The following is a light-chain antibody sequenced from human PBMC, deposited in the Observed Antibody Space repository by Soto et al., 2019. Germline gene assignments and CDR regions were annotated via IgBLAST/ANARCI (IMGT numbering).Light chain of an antibody. V-gene: IGLV1-40*01. J-gene: IGLJ3*02. CDR3: QSYDSTLSGSGV. CDR2: VNN. Sequence: QAVVTQPPSVSGAPGQRVTISCTGSSSNIGAGYDVHWYQHLPGTAPKLLIYVNNNRPSGVPDRFSGSKSGTSASLAITGLQAEDEADYYCQSYDSTLSGSGVFGGGTKLTVL. CDR1: SSNIGAGYD.